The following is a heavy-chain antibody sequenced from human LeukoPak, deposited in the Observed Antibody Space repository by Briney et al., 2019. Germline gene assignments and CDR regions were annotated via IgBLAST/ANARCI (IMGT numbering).Heavy chain of an antibody. CDR1: GFTFSSYP. J-gene: IGHJ4*02. V-gene: IGHV3-30*04. CDR3: TLLYYVMSY. CDR2: ISYDGRNK. D-gene: IGHD3-3*01. Sequence: GRSLRLSCAASGFTFSSYPMHWVRQAPGKGLEWVAVISYDGRNKYYADSVKGRFTISRDNSKNTLYLQMNGLRVEDTALYYCTLLYYVMSYWGQGTLVTVSS.